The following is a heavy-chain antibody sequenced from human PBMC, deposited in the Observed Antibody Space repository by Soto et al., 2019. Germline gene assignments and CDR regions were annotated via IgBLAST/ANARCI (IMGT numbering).Heavy chain of an antibody. J-gene: IGHJ6*02. CDR3: ARGHMVRGVISYYYGMDV. CDR2: IIPIFGTA. D-gene: IGHD3-10*01. V-gene: IGHV1-69*06. CDR1: EGTFSSYA. Sequence: QVQLVQSGAEVKKPGSSVKVSCKASEGTFSSYAISWVRQAPGQGLEWMGGIIPIFGTANYAQKFQGRVTITADKSTSAAYMELSSLISEDTAVYYCARGHMVRGVISYYYGMDVWGRGTTVTVSS.